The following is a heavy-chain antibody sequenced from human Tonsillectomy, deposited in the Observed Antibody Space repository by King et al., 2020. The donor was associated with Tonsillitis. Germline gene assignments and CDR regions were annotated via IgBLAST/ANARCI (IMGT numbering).Heavy chain of an antibody. CDR3: SQQGGCYDRYYYYMDV. CDR2: IKQDGSEK. V-gene: IGHV3-7*03. J-gene: IGHJ6*03. D-gene: IGHD5-12*01. Sequence: VQLVESGGGLVQPGGSLRLSCAASGFTFSSYWMSWVRQAPGKGLEWVANIKQDGSEKYYVVSVKGRFTISRDNAKNPLYLQMNSLRAEDTAVYYCSQQGGCYDRYYYYMDVWGKGTTLTVSS. CDR1: GFTFSSYW.